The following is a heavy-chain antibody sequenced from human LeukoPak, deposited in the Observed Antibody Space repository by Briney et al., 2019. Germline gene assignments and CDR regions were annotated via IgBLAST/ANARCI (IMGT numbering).Heavy chain of an antibody. CDR1: GGSISSYY. CDR3: ARNPGIEYSYGSAHYYYYYGMDV. Sequence: SETLSLTCTVSGGSISSYYWTWIRQPAGKGLEWIGRIYTTGSTNYNPSLNSRVTISVDTSKNQFSLKLSSVTAADTAVYYCARNPGIEYSYGSAHYYYYYGMDVWGQGTTVTVSS. V-gene: IGHV4-4*07. D-gene: IGHD5-18*01. CDR2: IYTTGST. J-gene: IGHJ6*02.